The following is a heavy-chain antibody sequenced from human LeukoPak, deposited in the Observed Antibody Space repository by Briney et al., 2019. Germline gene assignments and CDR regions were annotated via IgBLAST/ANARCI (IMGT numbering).Heavy chain of an antibody. CDR2: IYSGDNT. V-gene: IGHV3-66*01. Sequence: GGSLRLSCAASGFTVSSNYMSWVRQAPGKGLEWVSVIYSGDNTYYADSVKGRFTISRDISKNTLYLQMNSLRAEDTAVYYCARGFWSDSSSWYWDYWGQGTLVTVSS. D-gene: IGHD6-13*01. J-gene: IGHJ4*02. CDR1: GFTVSSNY. CDR3: ARGFWSDSSSWYWDY.